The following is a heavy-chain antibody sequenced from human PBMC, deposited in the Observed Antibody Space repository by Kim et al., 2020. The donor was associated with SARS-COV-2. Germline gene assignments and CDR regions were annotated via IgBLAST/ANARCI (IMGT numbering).Heavy chain of an antibody. J-gene: IGHJ4*02. CDR2: IYPGDSDT. V-gene: IGHV5-51*01. Sequence: GESLKISCKGSGYSFTSYWIGWVRQMPGKGLEWMGIIYPGDSDTRYSPSFQGQVTISADKSISTAYLQWSSLKASDTAMYYCARPARYYDILTGYYHWGQGTLVTGSS. CDR1: GYSFTSYW. CDR3: ARPARYYDILTGYYH. D-gene: IGHD3-9*01.